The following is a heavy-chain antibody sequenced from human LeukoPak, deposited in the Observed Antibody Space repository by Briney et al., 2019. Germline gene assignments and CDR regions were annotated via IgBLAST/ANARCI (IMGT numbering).Heavy chain of an antibody. Sequence: ASVKVSCKASGYTFTSYYMHWVRQAPGQGLEWMGIINPSGGSTSYAQKFQGRVTMTRDMSTSTVYMELSSLRSGDTAVYYCARVGSGWYWEPSWFDPWGQGTLVTVSS. D-gene: IGHD6-19*01. CDR2: INPSGGST. CDR1: GYTFTSYY. CDR3: ARVGSGWYWEPSWFDP. V-gene: IGHV1-46*01. J-gene: IGHJ5*02.